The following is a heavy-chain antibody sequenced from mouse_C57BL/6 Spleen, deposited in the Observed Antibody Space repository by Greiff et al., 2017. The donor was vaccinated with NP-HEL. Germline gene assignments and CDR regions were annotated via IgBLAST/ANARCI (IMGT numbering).Heavy chain of an antibody. J-gene: IGHJ4*01. CDR2: IHHNSGST. D-gene: IGHD4-1*01. CDR1: GYTFTSYW. Sequence: QVQLQQPGAELVKPGASVKLSCKASGYTFTSYWMHWVKQRPGQGLEWIGMIHHNSGSTNYNEKFKSKATLTVDKSSSTAYMQLSSLTSEDSAVYYCARDWDEEDYYAMDYWGQGTSVTVSS. CDR3: ARDWDEEDYYAMDY. V-gene: IGHV1-64*01.